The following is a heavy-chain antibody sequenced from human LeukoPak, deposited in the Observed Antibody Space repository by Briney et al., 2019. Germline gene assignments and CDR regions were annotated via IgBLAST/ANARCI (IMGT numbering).Heavy chain of an antibody. V-gene: IGHV4-39*01. CDR3: ARHSTHSSSWFFDY. Sequence: SETLSLTCTVSGGSISSSSYYWGWIRQPPGKGLEWIGSIYYSGSTYYNPSLKSRVTISVDTSKNQFSLKLSSVTAADTAVYYCARHSTHSSSWFFDYWGQGTLVTVSS. J-gene: IGHJ4*02. CDR1: GGSISSSSYY. D-gene: IGHD6-13*01. CDR2: IYYSGST.